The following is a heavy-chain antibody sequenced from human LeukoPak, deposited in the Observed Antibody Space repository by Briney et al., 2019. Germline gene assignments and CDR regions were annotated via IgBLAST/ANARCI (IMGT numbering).Heavy chain of an antibody. D-gene: IGHD3-9*01. CDR1: GFTFSSYA. Sequence: GGSLRLSCAASGFTFSSYAMSWVRQAPGKGLEWVSAISGSGGSTYYADSVKGRFTISRDNSKNILYLQMNSLRADDTAVYYCAKVSESSYDILTGYYTPYYFDYWGQGTLVTVSS. CDR3: AKVSESSYDILTGYYTPYYFDY. J-gene: IGHJ4*02. CDR2: ISGSGGST. V-gene: IGHV3-23*01.